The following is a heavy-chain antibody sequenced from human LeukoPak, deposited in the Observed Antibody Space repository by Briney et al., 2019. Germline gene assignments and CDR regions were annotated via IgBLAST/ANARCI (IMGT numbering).Heavy chain of an antibody. Sequence: PSESLTLTCTVSGVSINSYYRSWIRQPPGKGLEWVGSIYYSRRTNYNACLKIRVTISVDTSKKQFSLKLSSVTAAYTAVYYCARVFLIEGAPSGFDSWGQGTLVTVSS. CDR3: ARVFLIEGAPSGFDS. J-gene: IGHJ5*01. D-gene: IGHD1-26*01. CDR1: GVSINSYY. CDR2: IYYSRRT. V-gene: IGHV4-59*01.